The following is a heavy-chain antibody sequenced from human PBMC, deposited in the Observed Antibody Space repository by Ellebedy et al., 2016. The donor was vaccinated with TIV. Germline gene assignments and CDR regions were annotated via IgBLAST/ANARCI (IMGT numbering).Heavy chain of an antibody. CDR3: ARETTVVTPGAFDI. Sequence: GESLKISCKGSGYTFTSYWIAWVRQMPGKGLEWMGIIYPGDSDTTYSPSFQGQVTISVDKSISTAYLQWSSLKASDTAMYYCARETTVVTPGAFDIWGQGTMVTVSS. J-gene: IGHJ3*02. CDR2: IYPGDSDT. D-gene: IGHD4-23*01. CDR1: GYTFTSYW. V-gene: IGHV5-51*01.